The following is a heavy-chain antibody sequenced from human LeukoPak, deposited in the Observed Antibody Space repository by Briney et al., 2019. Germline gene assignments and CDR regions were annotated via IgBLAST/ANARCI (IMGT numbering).Heavy chain of an antibody. V-gene: IGHV4-59*01. CDR3: AREPPKKGPHNMAV. CDR2: IYYSGST. CDR1: GGSISSYY. Sequence: SETLSLTCTVSGGSISSYYWSWIRQPPGKGLEWIGYIYYSGSTNYNPSLKSRVTISVDTSKNQFSLKLRSVTAADTAVYYCAREPPKKGPHNMAVGGKGPTLTTP. J-gene: IGHJ6*03.